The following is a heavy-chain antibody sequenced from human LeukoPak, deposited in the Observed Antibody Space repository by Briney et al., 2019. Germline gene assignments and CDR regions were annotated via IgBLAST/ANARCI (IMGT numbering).Heavy chain of an antibody. Sequence: PGGSLRLSCAASGFTFSSYSMNWVRQAPGKGLEWVSSISSSSSYIYYADSVKGRFTISRDNAKNSLYLQMNSLRAEDTAVYYCARDASGYCSSTSCYHVYWGQGTLVTVSS. J-gene: IGHJ4*02. CDR1: GFTFSSYS. D-gene: IGHD2-2*01. CDR2: ISSSSSYI. CDR3: ARDASGYCSSTSCYHVY. V-gene: IGHV3-21*01.